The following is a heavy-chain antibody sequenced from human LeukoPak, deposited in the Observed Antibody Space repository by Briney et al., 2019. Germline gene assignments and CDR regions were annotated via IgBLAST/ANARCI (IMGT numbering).Heavy chain of an antibody. Sequence: SGFAHTNXXXXWVRXXPGXXXXXXXRINGDGGSTMHADSVKGRFTISRDNAKNTLILQMNNLRAEDTAVYYCARERGNSWFAFDLWGQGTRVTVSS. CDR2: INGDGGST. D-gene: IGHD6-13*01. V-gene: IGHV3-74*03. CDR3: ARERGNSWFAFDL. J-gene: IGHJ5*02. CDR1: GFAHTNXX.